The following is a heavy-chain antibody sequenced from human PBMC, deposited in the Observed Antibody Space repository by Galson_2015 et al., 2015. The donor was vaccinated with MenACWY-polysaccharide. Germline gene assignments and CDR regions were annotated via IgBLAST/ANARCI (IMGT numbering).Heavy chain of an antibody. D-gene: IGHD7-27*01. Sequence: SLRLSCAASGFSFRSHWMHWVRQAPGEGRVWVSRINSGGSIINYADSVKGRFTIARDNAKNTLYLEMNSLRVEDTAVYFCARDVAIANWGYVHRYFDLWGRGTLVTVSS. CDR1: GFSFRSHW. CDR2: INSGGSII. V-gene: IGHV3-74*01. J-gene: IGHJ2*01. CDR3: ARDVAIANWGYVHRYFDL.